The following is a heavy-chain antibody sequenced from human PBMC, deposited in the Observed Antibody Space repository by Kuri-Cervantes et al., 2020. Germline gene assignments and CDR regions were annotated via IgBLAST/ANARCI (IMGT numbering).Heavy chain of an antibody. CDR3: ARDSRLLRYFDWLLEGEDAFDI. CDR1: GYTFTSYA. J-gene: IGHJ3*02. Sequence: ASVKVSCKASGYTFTSYAMNWVRQAPGQGLEWMGWISAYNGNTNYAQKLQGRVTMTTDTSTSTAYMELRSLRSDDTAVYYCARDSRLLRYFDWLLEGEDAFDIWGQGTMVTVSS. V-gene: IGHV1-18*01. D-gene: IGHD3-9*01. CDR2: ISAYNGNT.